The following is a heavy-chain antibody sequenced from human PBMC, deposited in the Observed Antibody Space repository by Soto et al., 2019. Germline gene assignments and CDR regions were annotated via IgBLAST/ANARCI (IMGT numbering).Heavy chain of an antibody. Sequence: SETLSLTCAVSGYSISSSNWWGWIRQPPGKGLEWIGYIYYSGSTYYNPSLKSRVTMSVDTSKNQFSLKLSPVTAVDTAVYYCARIVCSGGSCAPRDAFDIWGQGTMVTVSS. CDR2: IYYSGST. CDR3: ARIVCSGGSCAPRDAFDI. V-gene: IGHV4-28*01. CDR1: GYSISSSNW. J-gene: IGHJ3*02. D-gene: IGHD2-15*01.